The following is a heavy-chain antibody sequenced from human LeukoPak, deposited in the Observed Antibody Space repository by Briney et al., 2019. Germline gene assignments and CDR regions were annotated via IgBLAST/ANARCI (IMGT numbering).Heavy chain of an antibody. J-gene: IGHJ4*02. CDR2: ISSSSSYI. V-gene: IGHV3-21*03. Sequence: GGSLRLSCAASGFTFSSYSMNWVRQAPGKGLEWVSSISSSSSYIYYADSVKGRFTISRDNAKNSLYLQMNSLRAEDTAVYYCVRDHFPRTIFGVVLTYWGQGTLVTVSS. D-gene: IGHD3-3*01. CDR1: GFTFSSYS. CDR3: VRDHFPRTIFGVVLTY.